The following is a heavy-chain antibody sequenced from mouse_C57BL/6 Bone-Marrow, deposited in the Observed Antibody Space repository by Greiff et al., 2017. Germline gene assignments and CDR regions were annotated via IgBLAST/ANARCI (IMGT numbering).Heavy chain of an antibody. CDR2: IDPDTGGT. D-gene: IGHD1-1*01. V-gene: IGHV1-15*01. J-gene: IGHJ2*01. CDR3: TRWVYGFDD. CDR1: GYTFTDYE. Sequence: QVQLQQSGAELVRPWPSVTLSCKASGYTFTDYEMHWVKQTPVHGLEWIGAIDPDTGGTAYNQKFKSKAILTADRSSSAAYMELRSLTSEDSAVYYCTRWVYGFDDWGQGTTLTVSS.